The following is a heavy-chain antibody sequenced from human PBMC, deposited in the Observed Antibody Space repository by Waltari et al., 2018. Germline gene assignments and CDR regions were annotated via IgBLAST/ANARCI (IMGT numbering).Heavy chain of an antibody. V-gene: IGHV3-48*03. Sequence: EVQLVESGGALVQPGGSLRLSCAASGFSFSSYEMNWVRQAPGMGLEWVSFITAGGTSTLYADSVKGRFTISRDDAKNSLHLQMNSLRVEDTAIYYCARVSKGIHFDYWGQGTLVTVS. CDR1: GFSFSSYE. CDR2: ITAGGTST. J-gene: IGHJ4*02. CDR3: ARVSKGIHFDY.